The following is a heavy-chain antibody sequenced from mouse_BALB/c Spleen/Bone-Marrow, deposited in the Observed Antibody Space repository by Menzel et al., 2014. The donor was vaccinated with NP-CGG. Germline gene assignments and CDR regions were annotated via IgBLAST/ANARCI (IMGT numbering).Heavy chain of an antibody. CDR2: INPDSSTT. J-gene: IGHJ1*01. CDR3: ALLGNYGYFDV. V-gene: IGHV4-1*02. Sequence: EVKVVESGGGLVQPGGSLKLSCAASGFDFSRYWMSWVRQAPGKGLEWIGEINPDSSTTNYTPSLKDKFIISRDNAKNTLYLQMSKVRSEDTALYYCALLGNYGYFDVWGAGTTVTVSS. CDR1: GFDFSRYW. D-gene: IGHD2-1*01.